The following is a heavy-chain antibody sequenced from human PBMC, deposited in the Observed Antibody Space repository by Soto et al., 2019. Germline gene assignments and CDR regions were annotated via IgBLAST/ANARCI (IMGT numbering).Heavy chain of an antibody. CDR1: GYTFANYA. D-gene: IGHD3-16*01. J-gene: IGHJ6*02. V-gene: IGHV1-3*01. CDR3: ARNLSVCGLTNGHFGVDV. Sequence: QVRLVQSGTEVKKPGASVMVSCKASGYTFANYAIHWVRQAPGQDFEWMGWINAGNGNTRNSQKFQGRVTSTRDTSATAAHMEVGRLRLEGTAVYYCARNLSVCGLTNGHFGVDVWDQGTRVIVSS. CDR2: INAGNGNT.